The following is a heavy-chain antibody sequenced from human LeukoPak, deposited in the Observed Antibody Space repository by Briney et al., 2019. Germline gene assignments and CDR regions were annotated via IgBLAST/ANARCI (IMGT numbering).Heavy chain of an antibody. CDR1: GFTFSSYA. V-gene: IGHV3-30*04. CDR3: ARDPYGPNYYYYMDV. J-gene: IGHJ6*03. Sequence: PGRSLRLSCAASGFTFSSYAMHWVRQAPGKGLEWVAVISYDGSNKYYADSVKGRFTISRDNSKNTLYLQMNSLRAEDTAVYYCARDPYGPNYYYYMDVWGKGTTVTVSS. CDR2: ISYDGSNK. D-gene: IGHD4-17*01.